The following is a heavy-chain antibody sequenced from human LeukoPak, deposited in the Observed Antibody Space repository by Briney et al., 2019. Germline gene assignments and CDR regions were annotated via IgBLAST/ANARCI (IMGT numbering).Heavy chain of an antibody. CDR2: INHSGST. J-gene: IGHJ3*02. D-gene: IGHD3-22*01. CDR3: ATTLSSGSDHDAFDI. Sequence: KASETLSLTCAVYGGSFSGYYWSWIRQPPGKGLEWIGEINHSGSTNYNPSLKSRVTISVDTSKNQFSLKLSSVTAADTAVYYCATTLSSGSDHDAFDIWGQGTMVTVSS. V-gene: IGHV4-34*01. CDR1: GGSFSGYY.